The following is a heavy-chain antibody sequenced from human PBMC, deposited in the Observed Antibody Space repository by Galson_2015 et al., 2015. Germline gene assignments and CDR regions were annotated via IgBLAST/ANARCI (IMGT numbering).Heavy chain of an antibody. CDR2: ISSSSSYI. CDR3: AREITQGYCSGGSCYYYGMDV. V-gene: IGHV3-21*01. Sequence: YLRLSCAASGFTFSSYSMNWVRQAPGKGLEWVSAISSSSSYIYYADSMKGRFTISRDNAKNSLYLQMNSLRAEDTAVYYCAREITQGYCSGGSCYYYGMDVWGQGTTVTVSS. CDR1: GFTFSSYS. D-gene: IGHD2-15*01. J-gene: IGHJ6*02.